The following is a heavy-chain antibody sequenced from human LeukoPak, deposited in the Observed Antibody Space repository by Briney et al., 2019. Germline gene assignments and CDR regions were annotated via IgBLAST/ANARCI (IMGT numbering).Heavy chain of an antibody. V-gene: IGHV3-74*01. Sequence: PGGSLRLSCAASGNYWMHWVRQAPGKGLVWVLHINSDGSWTSYADSVKGRFTISRDNSKNTLYLQMNSLRAEDTAVYYCARDWGYDSSGYYGYFDYWGQGTLVTVSS. J-gene: IGHJ4*02. CDR3: ARDWGYDSSGYYGYFDY. CDR2: INSDGSWT. D-gene: IGHD3-22*01. CDR1: GNYW.